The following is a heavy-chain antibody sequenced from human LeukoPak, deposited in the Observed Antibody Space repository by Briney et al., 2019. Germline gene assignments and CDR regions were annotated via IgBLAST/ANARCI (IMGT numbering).Heavy chain of an antibody. CDR2: IRYDGSNK. V-gene: IGHV3-30*02. D-gene: IGHD5-24*01. CDR3: ARWEMATISPDAFDI. Sequence: GGSLRLSCAASGFPFSRYGMHWVRQAPGKGLEWVAFIRYDGSNKYYADSVKGRFTISRDNAKNSLYLQMNSLRSEDTAVYYCARWEMATISPDAFDIWGQGTMVTVSS. J-gene: IGHJ3*02. CDR1: GFPFSRYG.